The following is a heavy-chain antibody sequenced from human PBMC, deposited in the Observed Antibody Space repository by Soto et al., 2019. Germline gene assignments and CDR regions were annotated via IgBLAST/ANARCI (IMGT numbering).Heavy chain of an antibody. D-gene: IGHD2-2*01. CDR3: ASGLRYCSSTSCYEGTDAFDI. CDR1: GYSFTSYW. CDR2: IYPGDSDT. V-gene: IGHV5-51*01. J-gene: IGHJ3*02. Sequence: GESLKISCKGSGYSFTSYWIGWVRQMPGKGLEWMGIIYPGDSDTRYSPSFQGQVTISADKSIGTAYLQWSSLKASDTAMYYCASGLRYCSSTSCYEGTDAFDIWGQGTMVTVSS.